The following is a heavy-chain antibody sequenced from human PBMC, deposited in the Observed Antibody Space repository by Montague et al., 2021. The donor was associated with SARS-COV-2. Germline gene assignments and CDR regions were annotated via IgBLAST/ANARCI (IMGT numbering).Heavy chain of an antibody. J-gene: IGHJ3*02. D-gene: IGHD3-10*01. V-gene: IGHV4-39*01. CDR2: IYHSGGT. CDR1: GGSISSDSFY. CDR3: ARRPGTFGAAFDI. Sequence: SETLSLTCTVSGGSISSDSFYWGWLRQPPGEGLEWIGLIYHSGGTYYGPSLKRRFSISVDTSKNQFSLKVTSVTAADTAVYYCARRPGTFGAAFDIWGLGTMVTVSS.